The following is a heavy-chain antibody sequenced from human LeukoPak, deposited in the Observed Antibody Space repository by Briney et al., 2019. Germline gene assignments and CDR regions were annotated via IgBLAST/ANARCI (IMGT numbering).Heavy chain of an antibody. CDR1: GGSISSYY. J-gene: IGHJ4*02. V-gene: IGHV4-4*07. CDR2: IYTSGST. Sequence: PSETLSLTCTVSGGSISSYYWSWIRQPAGKGLEWIGRIYTSGSTNYNPSLKSRVTMSVDTSKNQFSLKLSSVTAADTAVYYCARDRVVGVTTGSFDYWGQGTLVTVSS. D-gene: IGHD1-26*01. CDR3: ARDRVVGVTTGSFDY.